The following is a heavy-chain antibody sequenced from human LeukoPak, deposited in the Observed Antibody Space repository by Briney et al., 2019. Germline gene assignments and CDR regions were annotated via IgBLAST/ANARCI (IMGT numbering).Heavy chain of an antibody. V-gene: IGHV4-59*01. CDR1: GDSISNYY. J-gene: IGHJ4*02. D-gene: IGHD3-16*01. CDR3: AKDPRRMARLITFGGGRPYYFDY. CDR2: IYYSGST. Sequence: SETLSLTCTVSGDSISNYYWSWIRQPPGKGLDWIGYIYYSGSTNYKPSLKSRVTISVDTSKNQFSLKLSSVTAADTAVYYCAKDPRRMARLITFGGGRPYYFDYWGQGTLVTVSS.